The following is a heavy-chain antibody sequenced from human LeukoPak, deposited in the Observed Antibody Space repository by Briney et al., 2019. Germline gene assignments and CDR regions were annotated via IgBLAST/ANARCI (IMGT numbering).Heavy chain of an antibody. V-gene: IGHV4-38-2*02. CDR2: IYDSGST. CDR3: ARAGQLAGFDY. J-gene: IGHJ4*02. Sequence: SETLSLTCTVPGYSISSGYYWDWIRQPPGKGLEWIGNIYDSGSTYYNPSLKSRVTISVDTSKNQFSLKLSSVTAADTAVYYCARAGQLAGFDYWGQGTLVTVSS. CDR1: GYSISSGYY. D-gene: IGHD3-10*01.